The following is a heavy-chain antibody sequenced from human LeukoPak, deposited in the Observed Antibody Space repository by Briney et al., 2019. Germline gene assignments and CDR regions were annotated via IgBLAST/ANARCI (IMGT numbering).Heavy chain of an antibody. CDR3: ARGRDYDCPGDY. D-gene: IGHD3-22*01. J-gene: IGHJ4*02. CDR1: GGSISSGSYY. Sequence: TLSLTCTVSGGSISSGSYYWSWIRQPAGKGLEWIGRIYTSGSTNYNPSLKSRVTISVDTSKNQFSLKLSSVTAADTAVYYCARGRDYDCPGDYWGQGTLVTVSS. V-gene: IGHV4-61*02. CDR2: IYTSGST.